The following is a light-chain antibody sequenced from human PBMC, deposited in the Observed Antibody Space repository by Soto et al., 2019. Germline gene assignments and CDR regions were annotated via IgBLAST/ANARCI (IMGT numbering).Light chain of an antibody. CDR1: QSITTS. CDR2: GAS. CDR3: QQSYSTPFT. Sequence: DIQITQAPFSLSASVGDRVTITCRASQSITTSLSWYQQKPGKAPKVLIYGASNLQGGVPSRFSGSGSGTDFTLIISSLQPQDFAAYYCQQSYSTPFTFGPGTRVDVK. V-gene: IGKV1-39*01. J-gene: IGKJ3*01.